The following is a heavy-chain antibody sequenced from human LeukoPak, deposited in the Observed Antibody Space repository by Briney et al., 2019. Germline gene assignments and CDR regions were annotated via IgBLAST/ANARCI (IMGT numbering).Heavy chain of an antibody. D-gene: IGHD3-10*02. CDR3: AELGITMIGGV. J-gene: IGHJ6*04. Sequence: GGSLRVSCAASGFTFSNYAMSWVRQAPGKGLEWVSAISGSGGSTYYADSVKGRFTISRDNAKNSLYLQMNSLRAEDTAVYYCAELGITMIGGVWGKGTTVTISS. V-gene: IGHV3-23*01. CDR1: GFTFSNYA. CDR2: ISGSGGST.